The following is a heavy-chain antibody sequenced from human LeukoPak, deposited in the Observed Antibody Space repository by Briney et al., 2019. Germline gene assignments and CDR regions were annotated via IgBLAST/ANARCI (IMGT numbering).Heavy chain of an antibody. CDR1: GFTFSSYA. V-gene: IGHV3-21*01. CDR3: ARERVYYDSSGNSFQH. D-gene: IGHD3-22*01. Sequence: GGSLRLSCAASGFTFSSYAMSWVRQAPGKGLEWVSSISSSSSYIYYADSVKGRFTISRDNAKNSLYLQMNSLRAEDTAVYYCARERVYYDSSGNSFQHWGQGTLVTVSS. J-gene: IGHJ1*01. CDR2: ISSSSSYI.